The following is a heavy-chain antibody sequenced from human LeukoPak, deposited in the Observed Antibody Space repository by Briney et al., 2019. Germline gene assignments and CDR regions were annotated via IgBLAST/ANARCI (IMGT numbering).Heavy chain of an antibody. D-gene: IGHD3-3*01. CDR2: IDSSNKYM. Sequence: PGGSLRLSCAASEFTFSNYGMTWVRQAPGKGLEWVSSIDSSNKYMYYADSLKGRFTISRDNAQNSLYLQMNSLRAEDTAVYYCARDRSPYYDFWSGYYPVDAFDIWGQGTMVTVSS. J-gene: IGHJ3*02. V-gene: IGHV3-21*06. CDR3: ARDRSPYYDFWSGYYPVDAFDI. CDR1: EFTFSNYG.